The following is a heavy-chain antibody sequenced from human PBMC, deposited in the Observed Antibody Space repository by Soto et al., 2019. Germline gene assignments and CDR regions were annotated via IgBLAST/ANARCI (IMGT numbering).Heavy chain of an antibody. CDR2: MSYTTTA. D-gene: IGHD3-3*01. V-gene: IGHV4-39*01. Sequence: SETLSLTCTVSGGSTRSNVSYWGWVRQAPGKGLEWIGSMSYTTTAYYNPSLRSRVLISVDTSKNQFSLRLSSVTAADTAVYYCVRHGRDGVTIYGVAAYNSVTWGQGTQVTVSS. J-gene: IGHJ5*02. CDR1: GGSTRSNVSY. CDR3: VRHGRDGVTIYGVAAYNSVT.